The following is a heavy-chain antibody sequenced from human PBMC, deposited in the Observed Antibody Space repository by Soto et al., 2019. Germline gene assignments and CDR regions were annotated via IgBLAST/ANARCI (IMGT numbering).Heavy chain of an antibody. J-gene: IGHJ4*02. V-gene: IGHV3-23*01. CDR1: GFTFNTYS. Sequence: GGSLRLSCAASGFTFNTYSMTWVRQAPGKGLEWVSGISGSGDGTYYADSVKGRFTISRDNSRNTLYLHLNSLRVEDTAVYYCVKDLLHLARVYWGQGTLVTVSS. CDR3: VKDLLHLARVY. CDR2: ISGSGDGT. D-gene: IGHD3-22*01.